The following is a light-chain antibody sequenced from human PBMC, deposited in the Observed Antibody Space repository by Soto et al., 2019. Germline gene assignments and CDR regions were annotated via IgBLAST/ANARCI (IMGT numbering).Light chain of an antibody. V-gene: IGKV1-12*01. J-gene: IGKJ3*01. CDR1: QDINSF. CDR2: AAS. Sequence: DIQMTQSPSPVSASVGDGVTITCRASQDINSFLAWYQQKPGKAPKLLIYAASTLHIGVPSRFRGSGSGTAFTLTISSLQPEDFATYFCQQTNHFPFTFGPGTKVDIK. CDR3: QQTNHFPFT.